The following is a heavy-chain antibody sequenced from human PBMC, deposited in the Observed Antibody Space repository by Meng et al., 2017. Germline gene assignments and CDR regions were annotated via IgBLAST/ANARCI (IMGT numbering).Heavy chain of an antibody. Sequence: QVRLVQSGAEGKKPGSSVKVSCKASGGTFSSYAISWVRQAPGQGLEWMGGIIPIFGTANYAQKFQGRVTITADKSTSTAYMELSSLRSEDTAVYYCASTYYYDSSGYGGFGYWGQGTLVTVSS. CDR1: GGTFSSYA. CDR3: ASTYYYDSSGYGGFGY. D-gene: IGHD3-22*01. CDR2: IIPIFGTA. V-gene: IGHV1-69*06. J-gene: IGHJ4*02.